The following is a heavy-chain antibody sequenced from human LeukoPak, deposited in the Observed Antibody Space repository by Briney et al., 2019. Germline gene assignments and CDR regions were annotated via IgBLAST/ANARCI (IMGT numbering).Heavy chain of an antibody. V-gene: IGHV3-23*01. Sequence: GGSLRLSCAASGFTFSSYAMSWVRQAPGKGLEWVSAISGSGGSTYYADSVKGRFTISRDNSKNTLYLQMNSVRAEDTAVYYCAKNGEITMIVVVTPYYFDYWGQGTLVTVSS. CDR1: GFTFSSYA. D-gene: IGHD3-22*01. CDR3: AKNGEITMIVVVTPYYFDY. CDR2: ISGSGGST. J-gene: IGHJ4*02.